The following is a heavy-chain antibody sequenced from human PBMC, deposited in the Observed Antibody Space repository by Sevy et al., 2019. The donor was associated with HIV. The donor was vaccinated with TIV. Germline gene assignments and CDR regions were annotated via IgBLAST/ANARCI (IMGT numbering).Heavy chain of an antibody. D-gene: IGHD3-10*02. J-gene: IGHJ3*02. Sequence: GGSLRLSCSASGFSFSGYAMHWVRQAPGKGLEYVSAISSNGGSRYYAESVKGRFTISRDNSKSALYLQMSSLGTEDTAEYYCVKAMFHSSEVGTFDIWGQGTLVTVSS. CDR1: GFSFSGYA. CDR3: VKAMFHSSEVGTFDI. V-gene: IGHV3-64D*06. CDR2: ISSNGGSR.